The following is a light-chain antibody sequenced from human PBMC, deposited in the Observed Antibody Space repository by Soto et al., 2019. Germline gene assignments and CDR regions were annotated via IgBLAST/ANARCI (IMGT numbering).Light chain of an antibody. Sequence: EIVLTQSPATLSLSPGERATLSCKASQSVSTSLAWYQQKPGQAPRLLIYDASKRATGIPARFSGSGSGTDFTLTINSLEPEDLAVYYCQQRSNLVTFGGGTKVEIK. CDR2: DAS. V-gene: IGKV3-11*01. J-gene: IGKJ4*01. CDR3: QQRSNLVT. CDR1: QSVSTS.